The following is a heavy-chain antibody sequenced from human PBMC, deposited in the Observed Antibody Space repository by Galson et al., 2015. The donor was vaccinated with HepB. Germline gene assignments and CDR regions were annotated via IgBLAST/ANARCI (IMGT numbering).Heavy chain of an antibody. D-gene: IGHD5-24*01. J-gene: IGHJ4*02. Sequence: SVKVSCKASGYTFTSYDIHWVRQAPGQGLEWMGIINPSGISTRYAQKFQGRVTMTSDTSTSTVYMELSSLRSEDTAVYYCAREGELATTGDYWGQGSVVTVSS. CDR2: INPSGIST. V-gene: IGHV1-46*03. CDR1: GYTFTSYD. CDR3: AREGELATTGDY.